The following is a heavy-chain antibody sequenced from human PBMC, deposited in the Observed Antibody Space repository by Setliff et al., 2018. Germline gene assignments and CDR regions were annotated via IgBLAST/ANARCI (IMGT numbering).Heavy chain of an antibody. D-gene: IGHD3-3*01. CDR1: GFTFGDYA. Sequence: GGSLRFSCTASGFTFGDYAMSWVRQAPGKGLEWVGFIRSKAYGGTTEYAASVKGRFTISRDDSKSIAYLQMNSLKTEDTAVYYCTREASVDFWSGYPYYYYMDVWGKGTTVTVSS. CDR2: IRSKAYGGTT. J-gene: IGHJ6*03. V-gene: IGHV3-49*04. CDR3: TREASVDFWSGYPYYYYMDV.